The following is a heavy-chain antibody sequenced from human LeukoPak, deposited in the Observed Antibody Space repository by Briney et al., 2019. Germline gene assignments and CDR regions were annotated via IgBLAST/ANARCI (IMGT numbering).Heavy chain of an antibody. CDR2: IVGSGLKT. Sequence: GGSLRLSCAASGFTFSGYAMSWVRQAPGKGLEWVSCIVGSGLKTFYADSVEGRVTISRDNSNNMLYLQINSRRAEDTAMYYCARERYFDWLLWSGEDHWGQGILVTVSS. V-gene: IGHV3-23*01. CDR3: ARERYFDWLLWSGEDH. D-gene: IGHD3-9*01. CDR1: GFTFSGYA. J-gene: IGHJ4*01.